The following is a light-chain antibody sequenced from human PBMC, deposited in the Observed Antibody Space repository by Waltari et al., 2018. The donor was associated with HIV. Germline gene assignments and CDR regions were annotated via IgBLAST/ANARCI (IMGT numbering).Light chain of an antibody. Sequence: EIVMTQSPATLSVSPGERATLSCRASQSVRSNLAWYQQKPGQAPRLLIYAASTRATGIPARFGGSGSGTDFTLTISSLQPEDFAVYYCQHRNNWHAITFGQGTRLEIK. J-gene: IGKJ5*01. CDR1: QSVRSN. CDR2: AAS. V-gene: IGKV3D-15*01. CDR3: QHRNNWHAIT.